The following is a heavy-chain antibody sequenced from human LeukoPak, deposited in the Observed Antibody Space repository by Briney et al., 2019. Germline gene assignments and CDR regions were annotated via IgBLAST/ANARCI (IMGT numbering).Heavy chain of an antibody. CDR2: ISYDGSNK. V-gene: IGHV3-30*04. CDR1: GFTFRSYA. CDR3: ARDRDPPYYYYGMDV. J-gene: IGHJ6*02. Sequence: GRSLRLSCTASGFTFRSYAMHWVRQAPGKGLEWVAVISYDGSNKYYADSVKGRFTISRDNSKNTLYLQMNSLRAEDTAVYYCARDRDPPYYYYGMDVWGQGTTVTVSS. D-gene: IGHD5-24*01.